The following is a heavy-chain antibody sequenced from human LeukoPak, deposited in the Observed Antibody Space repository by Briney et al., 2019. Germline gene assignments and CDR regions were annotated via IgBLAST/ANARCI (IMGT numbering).Heavy chain of an antibody. J-gene: IGHJ5*02. CDR3: ARPQTHSSSWTENWFDP. Sequence: ASVKVSCKASGYTFTSYGISWVRQAPGQGLEWMGWISAYNGNTNYAQKLQGRVTMTTDTSTSTAYMELRSLRSDDTAVYYCARPQTHSSSWTENWFDPWGQGTLVTVSS. CDR1: GYTFTSYG. CDR2: ISAYNGNT. V-gene: IGHV1-18*01. D-gene: IGHD6-13*01.